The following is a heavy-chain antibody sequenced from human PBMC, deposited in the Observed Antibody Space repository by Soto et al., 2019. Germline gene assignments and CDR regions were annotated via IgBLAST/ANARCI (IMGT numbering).Heavy chain of an antibody. CDR1: AVTFTGYF. CDR2: INPNGGST. Sequence: ASVKVSCKAPAVTFTGYFMHWVRQAPGHGLEWIGGINPNGGSTKFAQTFQGRVTMTGDTSTSTVYLDLRSLTSDDTAVYYCARVIPGAEAWCDPCGQGTLV. D-gene: IGHD2-2*01. J-gene: IGHJ5*02. CDR3: ARVIPGAEAWCDP. V-gene: IGHV1-46*01.